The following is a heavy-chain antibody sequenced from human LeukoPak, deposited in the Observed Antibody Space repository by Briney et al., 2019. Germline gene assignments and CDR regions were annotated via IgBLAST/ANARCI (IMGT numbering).Heavy chain of an antibody. Sequence: SGPTLVNPTQTLTLTCTFSGFSLSTSGVGVCWIRQPPGKAPEWLALIYWDDDKRYSPSLKSRLTITKDTSKNQVVLTMTNVDPLDTATYYCANRRGTSGWSEGYFDYWGQGTLVTVSS. J-gene: IGHJ4*02. V-gene: IGHV2-5*02. D-gene: IGHD6-19*01. CDR3: ANRRGTSGWSEGYFDY. CDR1: GFSLSTSGVG. CDR2: IYWDDDK.